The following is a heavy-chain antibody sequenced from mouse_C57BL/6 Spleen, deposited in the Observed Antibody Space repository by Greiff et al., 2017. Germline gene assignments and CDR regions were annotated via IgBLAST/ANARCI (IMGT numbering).Heavy chain of an antibody. CDR3: ARTGDYPLYAMDY. CDR1: GYSITSGYY. J-gene: IGHJ4*01. D-gene: IGHD2-4*01. V-gene: IGHV3-6*01. Sequence: EVHLVESGPGLVKPSQSLSLTCSVTGYSITSGYYWNWIRQFPGNKLEWMGYISYDGSNNYNPSLKNRISITRDTSKNQFFLKLNSVTTEDTATYYCARTGDYPLYAMDYWGQGTSVTVSS. CDR2: ISYDGSN.